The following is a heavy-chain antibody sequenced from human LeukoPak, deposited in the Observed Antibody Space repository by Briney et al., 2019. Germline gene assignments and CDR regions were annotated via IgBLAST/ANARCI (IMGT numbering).Heavy chain of an antibody. CDR1: GGSFSGYY. Sequence: SETLSLTCAVYGGSFSGYYWSWIRQPPGKGLEWIGEINHSGSTNYNPSLKSRVTISVDTSKNQFSLKLSSVTAADTAVYYCARERSKPMVGLDYWGQGTLVTVSS. CDR3: ARERSKPMVGLDY. J-gene: IGHJ4*02. CDR2: INHSGST. D-gene: IGHD3-10*02. V-gene: IGHV4-34*01.